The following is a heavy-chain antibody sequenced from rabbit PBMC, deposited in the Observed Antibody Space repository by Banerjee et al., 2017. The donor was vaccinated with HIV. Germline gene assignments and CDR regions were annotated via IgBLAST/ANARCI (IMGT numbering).Heavy chain of an antibody. J-gene: IGHJ3*01. CDR3: ARDLAGVTGWNFGL. D-gene: IGHD4-1*01. CDR1: GIDFSGYYY. V-gene: IGHV1S43*01. Sequence: QEQLEESGGDLVKPGGTLTLTCKASGIDFSGYYYMCWVRQAPGKGLELIGCIVPGSGNTWYASWVNGRFTISRSTSLNTVDLKMTSLTAADTATYFCARDLAGVTGWNFGLWGQGTLVTVS. CDR2: IVPGSGNT.